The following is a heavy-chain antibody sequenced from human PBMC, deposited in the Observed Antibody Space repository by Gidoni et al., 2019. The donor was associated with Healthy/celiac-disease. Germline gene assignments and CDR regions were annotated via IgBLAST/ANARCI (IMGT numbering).Heavy chain of an antibody. D-gene: IGHD2-2*01. J-gene: IGHJ4*02. CDR1: GFICSNAW. CDR2: IKSKTDGGTT. V-gene: IGHV3-15*01. Sequence: EVQLVESGGGLVKPGGSLRLSCAASGFICSNAWMSWVRQAPGKGLEWVGRIKSKTDGGTTDYAAPVKGRFTISRDDSKNTLYLQMNSLKTEDTAVYYCTTVLGYCSSTSCYDYWGQGTLVTVSS. CDR3: TTVLGYCSSTSCYDY.